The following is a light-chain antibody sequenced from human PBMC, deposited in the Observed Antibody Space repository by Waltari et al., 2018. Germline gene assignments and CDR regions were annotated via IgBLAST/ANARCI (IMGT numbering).Light chain of an antibody. CDR1: QTITSNY. V-gene: IGKV3-20*01. CDR2: AAS. Sequence: DIVLTQSPGTLSLSPGERATLSCRASQTITSNYLAWYQQKPGQAPRLLIYAASSRATGIPDRCSGSGSGTDFTLTISRLEPDDFAVYYCQQYRSTPVTFGPGTKVDIK. J-gene: IGKJ3*01. CDR3: QQYRSTPVT.